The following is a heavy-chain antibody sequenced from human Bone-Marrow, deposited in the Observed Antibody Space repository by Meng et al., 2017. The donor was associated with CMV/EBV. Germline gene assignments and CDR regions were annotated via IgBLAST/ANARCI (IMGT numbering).Heavy chain of an antibody. D-gene: IGHD3-22*01. CDR1: GYTFTSYC. J-gene: IGHJ5*02. Sequence: ASVKVSCKASGYTFTSYCISWVRQAPGQGLEWMGWISAYNGNTNYAQKLQGRVTMTTDTSTSTAYMELRSLRSDATAVYYCARDVGSGYYGVFNWFDTWGQGTLVTVSS. CDR2: ISAYNGNT. CDR3: ARDVGSGYYGVFNWFDT. V-gene: IGHV1-18*01.